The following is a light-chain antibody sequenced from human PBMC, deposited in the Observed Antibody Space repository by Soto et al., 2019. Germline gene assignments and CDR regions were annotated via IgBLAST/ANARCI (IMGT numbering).Light chain of an antibody. J-gene: IGKJ2*01. CDR1: QSVSASN. CDR3: QQYGSSPLYT. V-gene: IGKV3-20*01. CDR2: GAS. Sequence: EFVLTQSPGTLSLSPGERATLSCRARQSVSASNLAWYQQRPGQAPRLLIYGASSRATGIPDRFSGSGSGTDFTLTISRLEPEDFAVYYCQQYGSSPLYTFGQGTKLEIK.